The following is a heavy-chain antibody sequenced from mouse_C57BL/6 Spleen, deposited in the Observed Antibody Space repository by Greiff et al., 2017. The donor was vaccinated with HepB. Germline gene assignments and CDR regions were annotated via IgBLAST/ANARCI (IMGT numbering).Heavy chain of an antibody. J-gene: IGHJ3*01. D-gene: IGHD1-1*01. Sequence: VQLQQSGPELVKPGASVKISCKASGYAFSSSWMNWVKQRPGKGLEWIGRIYPGDGDTNYTGKFKGKATLTADKSSSTASMQLSSLTSEDSAVYFCASRYYDGRGPTHWGQGTLVTVSA. CDR3: ASRYYDGRGPTH. CDR2: IYPGDGDT. CDR1: GYAFSSSW. V-gene: IGHV1-82*01.